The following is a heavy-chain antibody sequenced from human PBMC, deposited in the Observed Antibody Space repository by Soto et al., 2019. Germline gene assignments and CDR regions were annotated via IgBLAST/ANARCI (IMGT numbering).Heavy chain of an antibody. Sequence: GGSLRLSCVSAWLSLSPYWMHWVRQAPGRGLEWVSRLRGEGFGAGCADSVKGRFFVSRDIASNTLCLQINSLRADDTAVYYCARNFGGPDYYGRRTSVTASS. CDR2: LRGEGFGA. CDR3: ARNFGGPDY. V-gene: IGHV3-74*01. J-gene: IGHJ4*02. D-gene: IGHD3-10*01. CDR1: WLSLSPYW.